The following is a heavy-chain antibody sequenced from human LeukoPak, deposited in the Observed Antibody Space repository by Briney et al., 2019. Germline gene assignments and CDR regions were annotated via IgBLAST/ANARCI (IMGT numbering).Heavy chain of an antibody. J-gene: IGHJ6*02. CDR3: ARGPSGYYGRDV. CDR2: ISSCGST. V-gene: IGHV4-4*07. D-gene: IGHD3-10*01. Sequence: SETLPHTCAVSGGPMSNYYGSWIRQFTGKGLEWIGRISSCGSTSYNPSLKSRVTMSVDTSKNQFSLILASVTAADTAVYYCARGPSGYYGRDVWGQGTTVTVSS. CDR1: GGPMSNYY.